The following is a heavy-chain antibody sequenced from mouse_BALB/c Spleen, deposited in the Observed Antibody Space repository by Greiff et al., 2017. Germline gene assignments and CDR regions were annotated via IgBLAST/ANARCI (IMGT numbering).Heavy chain of an antibody. CDR3: ARQGNDGYYEYYFDY. J-gene: IGHJ2*01. CDR1: GFSLTSYG. V-gene: IGHV2-6-2*01. CDR2: IWSDGST. D-gene: IGHD2-3*01. Sequence: VQLQESGPDLVAPSQSLSITCTVSGFSLTSYGVHWVRQPPGKGLEWLVVIWSDGSTTYNSALKSRLSISKDNSKSQVFLKMNSLQTDDTAMYYCARQGNDGYYEYYFDYWGEGTTLTVSS.